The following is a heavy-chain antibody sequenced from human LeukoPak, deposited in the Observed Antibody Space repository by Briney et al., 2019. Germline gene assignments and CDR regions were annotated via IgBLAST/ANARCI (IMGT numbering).Heavy chain of an antibody. J-gene: IGHJ6*02. V-gene: IGHV3-7*01. CDR1: GFTFNSYW. CDR3: ARDRATLRV. CDR2: IKQDGSEK. Sequence: GGSLRLSCAASGFTFNSYWMSWVRQAPGKGLEWVANIKQDGSEKYYVDSLKGRFTITRDNAKNSLYLQMNSLRAEDTAVYYCARDRATLRVWGQGTTVIVSS.